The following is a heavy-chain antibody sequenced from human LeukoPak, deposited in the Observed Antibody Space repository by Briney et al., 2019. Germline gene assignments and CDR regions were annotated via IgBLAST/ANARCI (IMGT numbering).Heavy chain of an antibody. CDR2: ISYDGSNK. V-gene: IGHV3-30*04. D-gene: IGHD5-12*01. CDR3: AKDLSGYDFYYGMDV. Sequence: QPGRSLRLSCAASGFTFSSYAMHWVRQAPGKGLEWVAVISYDGSNKYYADSVKGRFTISRDNSKNTLYLQMNSLRAEDTAVYYCAKDLSGYDFYYGMDVWGQGTTVTVSS. J-gene: IGHJ6*02. CDR1: GFTFSSYA.